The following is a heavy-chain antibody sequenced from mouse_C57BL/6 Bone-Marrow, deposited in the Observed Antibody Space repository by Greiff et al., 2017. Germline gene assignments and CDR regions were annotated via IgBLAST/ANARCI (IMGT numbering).Heavy chain of an antibody. D-gene: IGHD4-1*01. J-gene: IGHJ3*01. CDR2: INPGSGGT. Sequence: QVQLQQSGAELVRPGHSVTVSCKASGYAFTSYLFECLKQRPGQGLGWIGVINPGSGGTNYNEKFKGQATLTADKSSSPAYMQLRSLKSEDSAVYGCAGSKDWDSWFADWGQGTLVTVSA. CDR1: GYAFTSYL. V-gene: IGHV1-54*01. CDR3: AGSKDWDSWFAD.